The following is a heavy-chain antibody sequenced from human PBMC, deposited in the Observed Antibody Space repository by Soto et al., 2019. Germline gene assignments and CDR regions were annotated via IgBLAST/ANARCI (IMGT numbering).Heavy chain of an antibody. J-gene: IGHJ4*02. CDR1: GYTLTELS. D-gene: IGHD3-16*02. CDR3: ATDKFRGGYDYIWGSYPNLAY. CDR2: FDPEDGET. Sequence: ASVKVSCKVSGYTLTELSMHWVRQAPGKGLEWMGGFDPEDGETIYAQKFQGRVTMTEDTSTDTAYMELSSLRSEDTAVYYCATDKFRGGYDYIWGSYPNLAYWGQGTLVTVSS. V-gene: IGHV1-24*01.